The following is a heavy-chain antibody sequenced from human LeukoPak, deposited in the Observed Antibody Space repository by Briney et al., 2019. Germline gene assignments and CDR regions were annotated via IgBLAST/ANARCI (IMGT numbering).Heavy chain of an antibody. CDR1: GFTFSIYG. CDR2: ISGSGGST. CDR3: ARDPGYNWNYGFDY. V-gene: IGHV3-23*01. D-gene: IGHD1-7*01. J-gene: IGHJ4*02. Sequence: GGSLRLSCAASGFTFSIYGMSWVRQAPGKGLEWVSGISGSGGSTYHADSLKGRFTISRDNAKNSLYLQMNSLRAEDTAVYYCARDPGYNWNYGFDYWGQGTLVTVSS.